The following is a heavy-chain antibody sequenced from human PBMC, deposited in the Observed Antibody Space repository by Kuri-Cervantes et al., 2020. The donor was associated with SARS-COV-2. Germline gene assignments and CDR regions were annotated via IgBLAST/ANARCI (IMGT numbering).Heavy chain of an antibody. CDR1: GACFTLSA. Sequence: SVKVSCKTSGACFTLSAFSWLRQAPGQGLEWMGGIIPMLHKAHYAQKFQDRDTFTADESTSTLYIDLDNLKSDDTAVYYCAIGCDSPLDYWGQGTLVTVSS. D-gene: IGHD2-21*02. CDR2: IIPMLHKA. V-gene: IGHV1-69*10. J-gene: IGHJ4*02. CDR3: AIGCDSPLDY.